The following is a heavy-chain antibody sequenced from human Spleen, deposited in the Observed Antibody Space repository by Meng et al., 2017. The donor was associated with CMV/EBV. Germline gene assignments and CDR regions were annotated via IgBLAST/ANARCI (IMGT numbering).Heavy chain of an antibody. CDR1: GFTFSSYA. V-gene: IGHV3-30-3*01. CDR2: ISYDGSNK. Sequence: GGSLRLSCAASGFTFSSYAMSWVRQAPGKGLEWVAVISYDGSNKYYADSVKGRFTISRDNSKNTLYLQMNSLRAEDTAVYYCARRLQPYYFDYWGQGTLVTVSS. J-gene: IGHJ4*02. CDR3: ARRLQPYYFDY. D-gene: IGHD5-24*01.